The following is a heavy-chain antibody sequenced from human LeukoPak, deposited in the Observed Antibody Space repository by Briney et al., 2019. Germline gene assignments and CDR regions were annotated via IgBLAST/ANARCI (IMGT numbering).Heavy chain of an antibody. CDR2: ISGSGGNT. V-gene: IGHV3-23*01. D-gene: IGHD6-19*01. CDR3: AKDGKGAPVAGTGYSDY. CDR1: GFTFSSYA. J-gene: IGHJ4*02. Sequence: QPGASLRLSCAASGFTFSSYAMSWVRQAPGKGLEWVSVISGSGGNTYYADSVKGRFTISRDNSKNTLYLQMNSLRAEDTAIYYCAKDGKGAPVAGTGYSDYWGQGTLVTVSS.